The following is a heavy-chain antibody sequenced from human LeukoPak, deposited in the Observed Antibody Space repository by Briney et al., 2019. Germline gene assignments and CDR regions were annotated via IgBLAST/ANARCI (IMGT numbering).Heavy chain of an antibody. D-gene: IGHD5-18*01. CDR2: IIPIFGTA. V-gene: IGHV1-69*05. CDR1: GGTFSSCA. CDR3: ARTGRGYRFEYYFDY. Sequence: ASVKVSCKASGGTFSSCAISWVRQAPGQGLEWMGGIIPIFGTANYAQKFQGRVTITTDESTSTAYMELSSLRSEDTAVYYCARTGRGYRFEYYFDYWGQGTLVTVSS. J-gene: IGHJ4*02.